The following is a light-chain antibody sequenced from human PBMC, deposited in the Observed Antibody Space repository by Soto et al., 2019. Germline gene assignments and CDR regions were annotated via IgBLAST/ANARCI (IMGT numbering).Light chain of an antibody. CDR3: QQYGSSPLT. J-gene: IGKJ4*01. CDR1: QSVSSSY. V-gene: IGKV3-20*01. Sequence: EIVLTQSPGTLSLSPGERATLSCRASQSVSSSYLAWYQQKPGQAPRLLIYDASNRATGIPDRFSGSGSATDLTLTISRLEPEDFAVYYCQQYGSSPLTFGGGTKVDIK. CDR2: DAS.